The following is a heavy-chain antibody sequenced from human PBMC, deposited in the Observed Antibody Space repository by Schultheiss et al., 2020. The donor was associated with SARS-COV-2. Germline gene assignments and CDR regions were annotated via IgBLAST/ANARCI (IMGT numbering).Heavy chain of an antibody. CDR1: GYTFTGYY. CDR2: INPNSGGT. J-gene: IGHJ4*02. D-gene: IGHD3-3*01. CDR3: ARGYPWIFGVVMYYFDY. V-gene: IGHV1-2*02. Sequence: ASVKVSCKASGYTFTGYYMHWVRQAPGQGLEWMGWINPNSGGTNYAQKFQGRVTMTRDTSISTAYMELSRLRSDDTAVYYCARGYPWIFGVVMYYFDYWGQGTLVTVSS.